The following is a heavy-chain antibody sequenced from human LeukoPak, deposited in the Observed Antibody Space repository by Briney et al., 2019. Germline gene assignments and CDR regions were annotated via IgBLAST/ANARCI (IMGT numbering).Heavy chain of an antibody. D-gene: IGHD3-22*01. J-gene: IGHJ3*02. Sequence: GGSLRLSCAASGFTFGSYAMSWVRQASGKGLEWVSGVTGSGSSTYYADSVKGRFTISRDNSKNTLFLQMNSLRAEDTAVYYCAKSRDSSYYDDAFDIWSQGTMVTVSS. CDR3: AKSRDSSYYDDAFDI. CDR1: GFTFGSYA. V-gene: IGHV3-23*01. CDR2: VTGSGSST.